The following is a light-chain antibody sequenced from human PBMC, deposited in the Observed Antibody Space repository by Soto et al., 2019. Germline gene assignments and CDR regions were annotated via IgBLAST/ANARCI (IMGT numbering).Light chain of an antibody. J-gene: IGLJ2*01. CDR3: CSYAGSDTDV. CDR1: SSDVGGYNY. V-gene: IGLV2-11*01. Sequence: QSALTQPRSVSGSPGQSVTISCTGTSSDVGGYNYVSWYQQHPGKAPKLIIYADSKRPSGVPDRFSGSKSGNTASLTISGLQAKDEADYYCCSYAGSDTDVFGGGTKVTVL. CDR2: ADS.